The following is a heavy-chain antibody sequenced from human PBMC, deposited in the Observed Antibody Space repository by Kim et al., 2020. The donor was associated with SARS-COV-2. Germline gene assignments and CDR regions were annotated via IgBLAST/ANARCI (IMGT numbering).Heavy chain of an antibody. CDR3: ARAAGQLLVRALFYFFDY. Sequence: SETLSLTCAVYGGSFSGYYWSWIRQPPGKGLEWIGEINHSGSTNYNPSLKSRVTISVDTSKNQFSLKLSSVTAADTAVYYCARAAGQLLVRALFYFFDY. CDR1: GGSFSGYY. J-gene: IGHJ4*01. CDR2: INHSGST. V-gene: IGHV4-34*01. D-gene: IGHD2-21*01.